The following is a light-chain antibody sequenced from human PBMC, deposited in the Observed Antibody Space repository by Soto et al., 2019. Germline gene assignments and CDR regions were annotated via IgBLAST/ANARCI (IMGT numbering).Light chain of an antibody. CDR2: EVS. J-gene: IGKJ1*01. Sequence: ILITKTPLSLSIIPGQTASISCKSSQSLLHSDGKTYFYWYVQKAGQAPQPLIYEVSNRFSGVPERFSGSGSRTDFTLKISRVEADDVGIYYCMQAIDIPWTFGQGTKVDIK. CDR1: QSLLHSDGKTY. V-gene: IGKV2-29*03. CDR3: MQAIDIPWT.